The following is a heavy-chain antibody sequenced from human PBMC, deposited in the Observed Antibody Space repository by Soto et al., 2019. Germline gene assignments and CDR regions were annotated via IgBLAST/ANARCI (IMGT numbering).Heavy chain of an antibody. CDR3: ERVIQSSTPISNWFDP. CDR2: INHSGST. J-gene: IGHJ5*02. Sequence: SETLSLTCAVYGGSFSGYYWSWIRQPPGKGLEWIGEINHSGSTNYNPSLKSRVTISVDTSKNQFSLKLSSVTAADTAVYYCERVIQSSTPISNWFDPWGQGTLVTVSS. CDR1: GGSFSGYY. D-gene: IGHD6-13*01. V-gene: IGHV4-34*01.